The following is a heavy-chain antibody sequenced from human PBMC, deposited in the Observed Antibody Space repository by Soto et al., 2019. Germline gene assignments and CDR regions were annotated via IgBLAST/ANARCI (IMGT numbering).Heavy chain of an antibody. D-gene: IGHD1-1*01. V-gene: IGHV1-69*13. J-gene: IGHJ3*02. CDR3: ARGFYNSAFDI. CDR1: GGTFSSYA. Sequence: GASVKVSCNASGGTFSSYAISWVRPAPGQGLEWMGGLIPIFGTANYAQKFQGRVTITADESTSTAYMELRSLRSEDTAVYYCARGFYNSAFDIWGQGTMVTVSS. CDR2: LIPIFGTA.